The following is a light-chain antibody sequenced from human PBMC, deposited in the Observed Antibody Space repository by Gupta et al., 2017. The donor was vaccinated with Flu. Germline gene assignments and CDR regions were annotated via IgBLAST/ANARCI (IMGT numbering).Light chain of an antibody. CDR1: QSVSSN. J-gene: IGKJ1*01. Sequence: STGTLSVSPGERATLSCRASQSVSSNLAWYQQKPGQAPRLLIYGASTRATGIPARFSGSGSGTEFTLTISSLQSEDLALYYCQQYNDWPRTFGLGTKVEIK. V-gene: IGKV3-15*01. CDR2: GAS. CDR3: QQYNDWPRT.